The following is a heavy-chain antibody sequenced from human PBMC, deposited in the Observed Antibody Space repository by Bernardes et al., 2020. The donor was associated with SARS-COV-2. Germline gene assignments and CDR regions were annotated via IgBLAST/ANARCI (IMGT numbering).Heavy chain of an antibody. CDR1: GFIFTTYS. D-gene: IGHD2-15*01. J-gene: IGHJ4*02. CDR2: ISSGGDTI. Sequence: GSLRLSWLGSGFIFTTYSMSWVRQAPGKGLEWLLFISSGGDTIHDADSVRGRFTVSRDDAKNSVYLQMNSLRAEDTAVYYCARGWRENSFDYWGQGALVTVSS. CDR3: ARGWRENSFDY. V-gene: IGHV3-48*01.